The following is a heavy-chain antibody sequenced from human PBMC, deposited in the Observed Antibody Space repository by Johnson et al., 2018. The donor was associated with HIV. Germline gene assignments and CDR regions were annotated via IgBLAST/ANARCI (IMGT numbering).Heavy chain of an antibody. V-gene: IGHV3-23*05. CDR3: AKPITGMVLLPGDAFDI. Sequence: VQLVESGGGLVQPGGSLRLSCAASGFTFSSYAMSWVRQAPGKGLEWVSAIYSGGSIGYADSVKGRFTISRDNAKNSLYLQMNSLRAEDTAFYYCAKPITGMVLLPGDAFDIWGQGTMVTVSS. CDR1: GFTFSSYA. D-gene: IGHD3-16*01. J-gene: IGHJ3*02. CDR2: IYSGGSI.